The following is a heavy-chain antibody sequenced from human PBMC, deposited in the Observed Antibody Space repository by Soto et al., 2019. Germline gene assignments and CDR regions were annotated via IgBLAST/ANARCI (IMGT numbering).Heavy chain of an antibody. V-gene: IGHV3-13*01. J-gene: IGHJ6*02. CDR2: IGTAGDT. CDR3: AHDRPYSNCGVGGMDV. D-gene: IGHD4-4*01. Sequence: GGSLRLSCAASGFTFSSYDMHWVRQATGKGLEWVSAIGTAGDTYYPGSVTGRFTISRENAKNSLYLHMNSLRAEDTAVYYCAHDRPYSNCGVGGMDVWAQGDTVTISS. CDR1: GFTFSSYD.